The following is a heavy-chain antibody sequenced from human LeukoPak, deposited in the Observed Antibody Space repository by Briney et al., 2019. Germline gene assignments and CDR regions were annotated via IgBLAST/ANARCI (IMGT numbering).Heavy chain of an antibody. CDR3: ARDLYGMDV. V-gene: IGHV4-31*03. CDR2: IHYSGST. J-gene: IGHJ6*02. Sequence: SETLSLTCTVSGGSISSGTYYWSWIRKHPGKDLEWIGYIHYSGSTYYNPSLESRLTISVDTSKNQFSLKLSSVTAADTAVYYCARDLYGMDVWGQGTTVTVSS. CDR1: GGSISSGTYY.